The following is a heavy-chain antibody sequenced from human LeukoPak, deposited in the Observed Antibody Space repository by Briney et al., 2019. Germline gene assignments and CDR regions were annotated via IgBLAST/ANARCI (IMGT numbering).Heavy chain of an antibody. D-gene: IGHD3-22*01. Sequence: SETLSLTCTVSGGSISSYYWSWIRQPSGKGLEWIGSIYHSGSTYYNPSLKSRVTISVDTSKNQFSLKLSSVTAADTAVYYCASGDYYDSSGYYSDYWGQGTLVTVSS. V-gene: IGHV4-59*08. CDR1: GGSISSYY. CDR3: ASGDYYDSSGYYSDY. CDR2: IYHSGST. J-gene: IGHJ4*02.